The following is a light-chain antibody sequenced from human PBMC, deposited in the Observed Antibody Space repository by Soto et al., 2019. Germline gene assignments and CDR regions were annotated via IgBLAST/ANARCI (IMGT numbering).Light chain of an antibody. CDR3: QQSANTPYT. CDR1: QTINTY. Sequence: DIQMTQSPSSLSASVGDRVTITCRASQTINTYLNWYQQKPGKAPSLLIYTASSLQSGVPSRFSGSGSGTDFTLTISSVQPEDVATYYCQQSANTPYTVGQGTKLEIK. V-gene: IGKV1-39*01. J-gene: IGKJ2*01. CDR2: TAS.